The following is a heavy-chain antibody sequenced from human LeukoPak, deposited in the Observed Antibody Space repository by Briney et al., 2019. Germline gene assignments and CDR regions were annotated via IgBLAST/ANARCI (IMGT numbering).Heavy chain of an antibody. V-gene: IGHV3-33*06. Sequence: GGSLRLSCATSGFTFSHYGMHWVRQAPGKGLGWVAVIWSDGTDKYYGDSVKGRFTISRDNSKKTVYLQMNSLRVEDTAVYYCAKDAQRGFDFSNSLESWGQGTLVTVSS. J-gene: IGHJ4*02. D-gene: IGHD4-11*01. CDR1: GFTFSHYG. CDR3: AKDAQRGFDFSNSLES. CDR2: IWSDGTDK.